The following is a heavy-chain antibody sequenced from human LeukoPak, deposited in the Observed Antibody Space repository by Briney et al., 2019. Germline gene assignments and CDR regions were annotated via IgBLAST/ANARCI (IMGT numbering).Heavy chain of an antibody. Sequence: PGGSLRLSCAASGFTFSSYEMNWVRQAPGKGLEWVSYISSSGSTIYYADSVKGRFTISRDNAKNSLYLQMNSLRAEDTAVYYCARDPTAALVTFPNFDYWGQEPWSPSPQ. J-gene: IGHJ4*01. CDR2: ISSSGSTI. CDR1: GFTFSSYE. D-gene: IGHD3-9*01. CDR3: ARDPTAALVTFPNFDY. V-gene: IGHV3-48*03.